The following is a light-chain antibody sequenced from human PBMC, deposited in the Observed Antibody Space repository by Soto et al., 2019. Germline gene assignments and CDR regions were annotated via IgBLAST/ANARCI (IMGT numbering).Light chain of an antibody. Sequence: QSVLTQPPSVSGAPVQRVTISCTASSSNVGTFSDIHWYQQLPGTAPRLVMYDNKKLPSGVPDRFSGSKSGTSASLTITGLQAEDEADYYGQSYDSALSASVFGGGTKLTVL. CDR3: QSYDSALSASV. V-gene: IGLV1-40*01. CDR2: DNK. J-gene: IGLJ3*02. CDR1: SSNVGTFSD.